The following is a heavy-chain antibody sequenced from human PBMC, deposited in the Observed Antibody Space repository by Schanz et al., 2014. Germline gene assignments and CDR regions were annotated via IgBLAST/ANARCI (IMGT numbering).Heavy chain of an antibody. V-gene: IGHV3-23*04. CDR3: AKDLYNYGIFDS. Sequence: VQLVESGGDLVKPGGSLRLSCEASGFTFSDYYMTWMRQAPGKGLEWVSGMSGSGSTADYADSVKGRFTISRDNSRKTLYLQMNSLRADDTAVYYCAKDLYNYGIFDSWGQGTLVTVSS. J-gene: IGHJ5*01. CDR2: MSGSGSTA. D-gene: IGHD3-16*01. CDR1: GFTFSDYY.